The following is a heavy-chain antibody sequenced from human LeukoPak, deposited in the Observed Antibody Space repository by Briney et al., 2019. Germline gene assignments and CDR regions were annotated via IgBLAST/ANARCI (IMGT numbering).Heavy chain of an antibody. CDR1: GGSISSYY. J-gene: IGHJ3*02. CDR3: ARGYSSSWYRIDAFDI. D-gene: IGHD6-13*01. V-gene: IGHV4-59*01. Sequence: SETLSLTCTVSGGSISSYYWSWIRQPPGKGLEWIGYIYYSGSTNYNPSLKSRVTISVDTSKNQFSLKLSSVTAADTAVYYCARGYSSSWYRIDAFDIWGQGTMVTVSS. CDR2: IYYSGST.